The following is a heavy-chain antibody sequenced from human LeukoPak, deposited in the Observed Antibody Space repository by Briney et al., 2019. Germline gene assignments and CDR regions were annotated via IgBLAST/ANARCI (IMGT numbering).Heavy chain of an antibody. CDR1: GDSISSYY. CDR2: IYTSGGT. J-gene: IGHJ4*02. Sequence: SETLSLTCTVSGDSISSYYWSWIRQPPGKGLEWIGYIYTSGGTNYIPSLKGRVTISIDTSKNQFSLKLSSVTAADTAVYYCACDSGSYLGYWGQGTLVTVSS. D-gene: IGHD1-26*01. CDR3: ACDSGSYLGY. V-gene: IGHV4-4*09.